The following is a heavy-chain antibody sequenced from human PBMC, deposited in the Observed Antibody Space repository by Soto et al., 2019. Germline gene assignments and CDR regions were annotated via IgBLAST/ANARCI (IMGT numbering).Heavy chain of an antibody. J-gene: IGHJ5*02. D-gene: IGHD3-10*01. V-gene: IGHV4-4*02. CDR3: ERDYMVRGVMRGSDP. CDR2: IYHSGST. CDR1: DGSISNRNW. Sequence: SVTMPVTCAVFDGSISNRNWWSRIKKQPGKGLEWIGEIYHSGSTNYNPSLKSRVTLSVDKSKNQFSLKLSSVTAADTAVYYCERDYMVRGVMRGSDPWGQGTLVTVSS.